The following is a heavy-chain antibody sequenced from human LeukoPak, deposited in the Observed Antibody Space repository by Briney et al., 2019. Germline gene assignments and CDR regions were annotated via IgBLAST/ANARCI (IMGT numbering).Heavy chain of an antibody. CDR1: GGSISSSSYY. V-gene: IGHV4-39*01. CDR3: ARHDYGDYVPFDY. CDR2: IYYSGST. J-gene: IGHJ4*02. D-gene: IGHD4-17*01. Sequence: PSETLSLTCTVSGGSISSSSYYWGWIRQPPGKGLEWIGSIYYSGSTYYNPSLKSRVTISVDTSKNQFSLKLSSVTAADTAVYYCARHDYGDYVPFDYWGQGTLVTVSS.